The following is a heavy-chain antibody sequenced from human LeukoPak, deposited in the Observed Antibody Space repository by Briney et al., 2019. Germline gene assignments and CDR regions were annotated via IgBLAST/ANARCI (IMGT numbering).Heavy chain of an antibody. D-gene: IGHD3-22*01. Sequence: GRSLRLSCAASGFTFSSYGMHWVRQAPGKGLEWVAVISYDGSNKYYADSVKGRFTISRDNSKNTLYLQMNGLRAEDTAVYYCARGKGYYDSSGYYSWFDPWGQGTLVTISS. CDR3: ARGKGYYDSSGYYSWFDP. CDR1: GFTFSSYG. V-gene: IGHV3-30*03. J-gene: IGHJ5*02. CDR2: ISYDGSNK.